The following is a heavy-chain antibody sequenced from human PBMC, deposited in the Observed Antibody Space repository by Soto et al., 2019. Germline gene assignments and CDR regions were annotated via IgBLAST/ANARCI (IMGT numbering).Heavy chain of an antibody. Sequence: EVQLAESGGGLVKPGGSLRLSCAASGFSFSSYTMNWVRQAPGKGLEWVSSISSGGTYMYYADSMKGRFTISRDNAKNSLYLQMNSLRVEDTAMYYCASSNGGYSHWGQGTLVTVSS. J-gene: IGHJ4*02. CDR1: GFSFSSYT. D-gene: IGHD4-4*01. V-gene: IGHV3-21*01. CDR2: ISSGGTYM. CDR3: ASSNGGYSH.